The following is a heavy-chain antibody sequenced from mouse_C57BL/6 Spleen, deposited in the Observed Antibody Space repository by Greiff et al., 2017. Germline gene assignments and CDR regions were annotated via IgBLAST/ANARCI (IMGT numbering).Heavy chain of an antibody. V-gene: IGHV5-4*01. Sequence: EVQLVESGGGLVKPGGSLKLSCAASGFTFSSYAMYWVRQTPEKRLEWVATISDGGSYTYYPDNVKGRFTISRDNAKNNLYLQMSHLKSEDTAMYYCARDRGLSSFDYWGQGTTLTVSS. CDR1: GFTFSSYA. CDR2: ISDGGSYT. D-gene: IGHD2-2*01. CDR3: ARDRGLSSFDY. J-gene: IGHJ2*01.